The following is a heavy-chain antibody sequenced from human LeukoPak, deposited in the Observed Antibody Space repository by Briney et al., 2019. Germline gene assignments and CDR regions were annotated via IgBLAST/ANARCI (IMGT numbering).Heavy chain of an antibody. Sequence: SDTLSLTCAVSGSSISSSNWWGWIRQPPGKGLEWIGYIYYSGSTYYNPSLKSRVTISVDTSKNQFSLKLSSVTAADTAVYYCARGPRGDDYDSSGYYYLHFDCWGQGTLVTVSS. CDR3: ARGPRGDDYDSSGYYYLHFDC. J-gene: IGHJ4*02. CDR1: GSSISSSNW. V-gene: IGHV4-28*03. D-gene: IGHD3-22*01. CDR2: IYYSGST.